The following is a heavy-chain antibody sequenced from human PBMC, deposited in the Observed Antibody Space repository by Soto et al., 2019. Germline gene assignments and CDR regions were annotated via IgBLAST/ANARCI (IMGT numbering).Heavy chain of an antibody. D-gene: IGHD3-22*01. CDR2: INAGNGNT. V-gene: IGHV1-3*01. Sequence: ASVKVSFKASGYTFTSYAMHWVRQAPGQRLEWMGWINAGNGNTKYSQKFQGRVTITRDTSASTAYMELSSLRSEDTAVYDCARSIVVVTSFDYWGQGTLVTVSS. J-gene: IGHJ4*02. CDR1: GYTFTSYA. CDR3: ARSIVVVTSFDY.